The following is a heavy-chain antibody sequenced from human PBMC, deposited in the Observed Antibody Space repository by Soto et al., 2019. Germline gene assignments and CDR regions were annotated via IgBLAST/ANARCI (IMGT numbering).Heavy chain of an antibody. V-gene: IGHV4-61*01. CDR3: ARHVYDFWSGYHYYYGMDV. J-gene: IGHJ6*02. CDR1: GGSVSSGSYY. CDR2: IYYSGST. Sequence: SETLSLTCTVSGGSVSSGSYYWSWIRQPPGKGLEWIGYIYYSGSTNYNPSLKSRVTISVDTSKNQFSLKLSSVTAADTAVYYRARHVYDFWSGYHYYYGMDVWGQGTTVTVSS. D-gene: IGHD3-3*01.